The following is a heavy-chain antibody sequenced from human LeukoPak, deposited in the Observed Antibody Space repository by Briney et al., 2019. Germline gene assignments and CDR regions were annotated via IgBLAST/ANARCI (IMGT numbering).Heavy chain of an antibody. D-gene: IGHD1-26*01. CDR1: GFTFSSYG. CDR2: VSNDGRNE. CDR3: ARDSASTPLDY. Sequence: GGSLRLSCATSGFTFSSYGIHWVRQAPGKGMEWVAVVSNDGRNEYYADSVQGRFSISRDNSKNTVYLQMNSLRAEDTALYYCARDSASTPLDYWGQGTLVTVSS. J-gene: IGHJ4*02. V-gene: IGHV3-33*01.